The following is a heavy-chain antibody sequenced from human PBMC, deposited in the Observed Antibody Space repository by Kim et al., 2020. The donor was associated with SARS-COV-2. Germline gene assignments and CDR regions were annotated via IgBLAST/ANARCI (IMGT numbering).Heavy chain of an antibody. V-gene: IGHV3-30*03. Sequence: GGSLRLSCAASGFTFSSYGMHWVRQAPGKGLEWVAVISYDGSNKYYADSMKGRFTISRDNSKNTLYLQMNSLRAEDTAVYYCALIGQDFDPWGQGTLVTVSS. CDR3: ALIGQDFDP. D-gene: IGHD2-15*01. J-gene: IGHJ5*02. CDR1: GFTFSSYG. CDR2: ISYDGSNK.